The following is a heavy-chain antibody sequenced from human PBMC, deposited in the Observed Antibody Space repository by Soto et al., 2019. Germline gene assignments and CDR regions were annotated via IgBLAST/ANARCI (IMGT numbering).Heavy chain of an antibody. CDR3: AKDGRITIFGVVITGGMDV. D-gene: IGHD3-3*01. Sequence: GGSLRLSCAASGFTFSSYAMRWVRQAPGKGLEWVSAISGSGGSTYYADSVKGRFTISRDNSKNTLYLQMNSLRAEDTAVYYCAKDGRITIFGVVITGGMDVWGQGTTVTVSS. CDR1: GFTFSSYA. CDR2: ISGSGGST. J-gene: IGHJ6*02. V-gene: IGHV3-23*01.